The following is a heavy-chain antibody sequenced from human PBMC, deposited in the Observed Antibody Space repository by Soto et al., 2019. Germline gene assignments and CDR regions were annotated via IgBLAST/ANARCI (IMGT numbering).Heavy chain of an antibody. Sequence: EVQLLESGGGLVQPGGSLRLSCAASGFTFSSFAMPWVRQAPGEGLEWVSSISSSGETTYYSDSVKGRFTISRDISKNMVYLQMTSLRAEDTAVYFCVQDWTGNSCPCMVVWGQGTTVTVSS. CDR1: GFTFSSFA. J-gene: IGHJ6*02. D-gene: IGHD6-13*01. V-gene: IGHV3-23*01. CDR3: VQDWTGNSCPCMVV. CDR2: ISSSGETT.